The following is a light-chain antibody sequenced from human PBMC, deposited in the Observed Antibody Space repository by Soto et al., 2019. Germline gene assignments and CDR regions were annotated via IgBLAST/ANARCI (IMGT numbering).Light chain of an antibody. CDR1: SSDVGGYTY. V-gene: IGLV2-14*01. CDR3: SSYTSRNPLYV. J-gene: IGLJ1*01. CDR2: EVS. Sequence: QSALTQPASVSGSPGQSITISCTGTSSDVGGYTYVSWYQQHPGKAPKLMIFEVSNRPSGVSNRFSGSKSGNTASLTISGLQAEDEADYYCSSYTSRNPLYVFGTGTKVTVL.